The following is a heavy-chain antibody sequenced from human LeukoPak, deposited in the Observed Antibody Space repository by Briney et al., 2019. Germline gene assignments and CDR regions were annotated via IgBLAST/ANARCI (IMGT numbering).Heavy chain of an antibody. J-gene: IGHJ4*02. CDR2: ISGSGGST. CDR1: GFTFSSYA. Sequence: PGGSLRLSCAASGFTFSSYAMSWVRQAPGKGLEWVSAISGSGGSTYYADSVKGRFTISRDNSKNTLNLQMNSLRAEDTAVYYCAKDQRFGELFLNFDYWGQGTLVTVSS. CDR3: AKDQRFGELFLNFDY. V-gene: IGHV3-23*01. D-gene: IGHD3-10*01.